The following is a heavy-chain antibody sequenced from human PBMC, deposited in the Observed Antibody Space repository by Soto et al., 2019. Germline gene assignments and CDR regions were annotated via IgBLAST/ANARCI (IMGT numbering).Heavy chain of an antibody. V-gene: IGHV3-21*06. CDR1: GFSFRSYT. D-gene: IGHD2-8*01. CDR2: ITGSSSYE. Sequence: EVQLVESGGGLVKPGVSLRLSCAASGFSFRSYTLHWFRQAPGGGLEWVSSITGSSSYEFYADSVKGRFTISSDNDDNSLFLQMDNLRAEVAALHFCARDKRPLVDLLSERPNGGFAYLRQGTLVSVAS. CDR3: ARDKRPLVDLLSERPNGGFAY. J-gene: IGHJ4*02.